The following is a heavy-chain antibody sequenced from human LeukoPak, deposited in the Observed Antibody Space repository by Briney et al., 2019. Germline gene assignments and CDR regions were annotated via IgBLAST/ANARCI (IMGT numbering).Heavy chain of an antibody. D-gene: IGHD3-3*01. CDR1: GFTFSTYS. J-gene: IGHJ4*02. CDR3: ARDGSITIFGVVTNFDY. Sequence: GGSLRLSCAASGFTFSTYSMNWVRQAPGKGLEWVSSISSSGSYIYYADSVKGRLTISRDNAKNSLYLQMNSLRAEDTAVYYCARDGSITIFGVVTNFDYWGQGTLVTVSS. CDR2: ISSSGSYI. V-gene: IGHV3-21*01.